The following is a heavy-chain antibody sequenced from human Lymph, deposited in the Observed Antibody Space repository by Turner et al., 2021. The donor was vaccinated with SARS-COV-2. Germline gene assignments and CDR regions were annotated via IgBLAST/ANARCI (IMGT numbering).Heavy chain of an antibody. J-gene: IGHJ6*02. CDR2: INPNSGGT. CDR1: GYIFTGSY. CDR3: ARDVERYNDFWSGYSGGYGMDV. D-gene: IGHD3-3*01. V-gene: IGHV1-2*02. Sequence: QVQLVQSGAEVKKPGASVKVSCKASGYIFTGSYMHWVRQAPGQGLEWMGWINPNSGGTNYAQKFQGRVTMTRDTSISAAYMELSRLRSDDTAVYYCARDVERYNDFWSGYSGGYGMDVWGQGTTVTVSS.